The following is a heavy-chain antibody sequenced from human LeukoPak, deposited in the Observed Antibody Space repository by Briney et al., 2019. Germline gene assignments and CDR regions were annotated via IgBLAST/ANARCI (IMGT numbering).Heavy chain of an antibody. CDR1: GFTFSSYA. V-gene: IGHV3-23*01. Sequence: PGGSLRLSCAASGFTFSSYAMNWVRQAPGKGLEWVSAISGSGGSTYYADSVKGRFTISRDNSKNTLYLQMNSLRAEDTAVYYCAKEGDIVVVPAAMLAYWGQGTLVTVSS. CDR3: AKEGDIVVVPAAMLAY. D-gene: IGHD2-2*01. J-gene: IGHJ4*02. CDR2: ISGSGGST.